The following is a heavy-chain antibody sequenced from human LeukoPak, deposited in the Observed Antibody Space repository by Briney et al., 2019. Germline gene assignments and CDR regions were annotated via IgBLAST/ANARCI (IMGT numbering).Heavy chain of an antibody. CDR2: ISWNSGSI. D-gene: IGHD5-12*01. CDR1: GFTFDDYA. J-gene: IGHJ3*02. CDR3: ARSGSRGDASDI. V-gene: IGHV3-9*01. Sequence: PGRSLRLSCAASGFTFDDYAMHWVRQAPGKGLEWVSGISWNSGSIGYADSVKGRFTISRDNAKNSLYLQMNSLRAEDTAVYYCARSGSRGDASDIWGQGTKVTVSS.